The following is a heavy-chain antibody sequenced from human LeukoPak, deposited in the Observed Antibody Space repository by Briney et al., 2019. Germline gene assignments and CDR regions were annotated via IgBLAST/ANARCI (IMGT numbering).Heavy chain of an antibody. CDR3: AREERELDWLNEVPFDY. V-gene: IGHV3-30*03. J-gene: IGHJ4*02. CDR1: GFTFSSYG. CDR2: ISYDGSNK. Sequence: GGSLRLSCAASGFTFSSYGMHWVRQAPGKGLEWVAVISYDGSNKYYADSVKGRFTISRDNSKNTLYLQMNSLRAEDTAVYYCAREERELDWLNEVPFDYWGQGTLVTVSS. D-gene: IGHD3-9*01.